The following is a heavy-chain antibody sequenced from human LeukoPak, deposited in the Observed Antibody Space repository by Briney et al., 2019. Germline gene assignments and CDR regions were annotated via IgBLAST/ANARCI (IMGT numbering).Heavy chain of an antibody. CDR2: INPNSGGT. D-gene: IGHD3-22*01. CDR3: ARVRDLYDSSGYSRH. CDR1: GGTFSSYA. Sequence: GASVKVSCKASGGTFSSYAISWVRQAPGQGLEWMGWINPNSGGTNYAQKFQGRVTMTRDTSISTAYMELSRLRSDDTAVYYCARVRDLYDSSGYSRHWGQGTLVTVSS. V-gene: IGHV1-2*02. J-gene: IGHJ4*02.